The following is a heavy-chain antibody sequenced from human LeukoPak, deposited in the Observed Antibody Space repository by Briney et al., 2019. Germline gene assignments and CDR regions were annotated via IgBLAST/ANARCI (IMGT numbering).Heavy chain of an antibody. CDR2: TYYSGST. Sequence: SETLSLTCTVSGGSISSHYWSWIRQPPGKGLEWIGYTYYSGSTNYNPSLKSRVTISVDTSKNQFSLKLSSVTAADTAVCYCARVARTPRGFGVVPNWFDPWGQGTLVTVSS. V-gene: IGHV4-59*11. J-gene: IGHJ5*02. D-gene: IGHD3-3*01. CDR3: ARVARTPRGFGVVPNWFDP. CDR1: GGSISSHY.